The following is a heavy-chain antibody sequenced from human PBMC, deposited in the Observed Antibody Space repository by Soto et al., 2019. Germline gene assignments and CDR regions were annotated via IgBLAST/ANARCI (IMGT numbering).Heavy chain of an antibody. CDR2: IIPMFGTP. D-gene: IGHD2-2*02. CDR3: AREGRGKKAGYNGLVSLGY. CDR1: GGTFSSHG. V-gene: IGHV1-69*06. J-gene: IGHJ4*02. Sequence: QVQLVQSGAEVKKPGSSVKVSCKASGGTFSSHGITWVRQAPGQGLEWMGGIIPMFGTPKYAQRFQGRVSITADKSTTTAYMELSSLRSDDTAVYYCAREGRGKKAGYNGLVSLGYWGQGTLVTVSS.